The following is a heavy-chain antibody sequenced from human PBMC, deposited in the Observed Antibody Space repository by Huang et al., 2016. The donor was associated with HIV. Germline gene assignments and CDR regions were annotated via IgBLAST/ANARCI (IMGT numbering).Heavy chain of an antibody. CDR3: ARGLYSSSWAPFDY. CDR1: GYTFTSYA. V-gene: IGHV7-4-1*02. J-gene: IGHJ4*02. Sequence: QVQLVQSGSELKKPGASVKVSCKASGYTFTSYARNWVRQAPGQGLEWMGWINTYTGNPAEAKGCTGRFVFSLDTAVSTAYLQISSLKAEDTAVYYCARGLYSSSWAPFDYWGQGTLVTVSS. CDR2: INTYTGNP. D-gene: IGHD6-13*01.